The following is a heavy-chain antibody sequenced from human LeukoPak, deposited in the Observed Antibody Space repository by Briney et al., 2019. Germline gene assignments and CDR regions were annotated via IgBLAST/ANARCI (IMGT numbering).Heavy chain of an antibody. J-gene: IGHJ4*02. CDR3: AKDQLGYCSGGSCTVFDY. V-gene: IGHV3-30*18. D-gene: IGHD2-15*01. CDR2: ISYDGSNK. Sequence: GGSLRLSCAASGFTFSSYGMHWVRQAPGKGLEWVAVISYDGSNKYYADSVKGRFTISRDNSKNTLYLQMNSLRAEDTAVYYCAKDQLGYCSGGSCTVFDYWGQGTLVTVSS. CDR1: GFTFSSYG.